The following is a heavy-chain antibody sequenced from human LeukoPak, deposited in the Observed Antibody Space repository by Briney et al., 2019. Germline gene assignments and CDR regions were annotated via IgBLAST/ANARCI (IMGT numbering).Heavy chain of an antibody. V-gene: IGHV3-74*01. Sequence: GGSLRLSCAASGFTLRNYWMHWVRQTPGKGLLWVSRINGDGTSATYAGSVKGRFTISRDNAKNTLYLQMNSMRAEDTAVYYCARVAYCGGDCYSLDYYYMDVWGKGTTVTVSS. D-gene: IGHD2-21*02. CDR2: INGDGTSA. CDR1: GFTLRNYW. CDR3: ARVAYCGGDCYSLDYYYMDV. J-gene: IGHJ6*03.